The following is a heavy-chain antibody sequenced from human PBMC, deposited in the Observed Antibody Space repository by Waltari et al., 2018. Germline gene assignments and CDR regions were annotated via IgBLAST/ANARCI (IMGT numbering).Heavy chain of an antibody. CDR2: IKQDGSEK. Sequence: EVQLVESGGGLVQPGGSLRLSCAASGFTFSSYWMSWVRQAPGKGLEWVANIKQDGSEKYEVDSVKGRFTISRDNAKNSLYLQMNSLRAEDTAVYYWARAPIAARPPRYFDYWGQGTLVTVSS. D-gene: IGHD6-6*01. CDR3: ARAPIAARPPRYFDY. CDR1: GFTFSSYW. V-gene: IGHV3-7*04. J-gene: IGHJ4*02.